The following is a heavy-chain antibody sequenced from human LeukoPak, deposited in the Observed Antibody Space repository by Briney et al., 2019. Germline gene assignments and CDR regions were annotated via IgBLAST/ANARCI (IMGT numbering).Heavy chain of an antibody. J-gene: IGHJ5*02. D-gene: IGHD3-3*01. CDR1: GGSISSSSYY. Sequence: TSETLSLTCTVSGGSISSSSYYWGWIRQPPGKGLDWIGSTYYTGSSYYNPSLKSRVTVSVDTAKNQLSLKLSSVTAADTAVYYCARHSPKTFGAGWWFDPWGQGTLVTVSP. CDR2: TYYTGSS. CDR3: ARHSPKTFGAGWWFDP. V-gene: IGHV4-39*01.